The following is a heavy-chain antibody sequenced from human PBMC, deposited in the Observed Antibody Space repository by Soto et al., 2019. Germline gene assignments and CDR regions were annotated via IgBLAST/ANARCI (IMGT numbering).Heavy chain of an antibody. Sequence: ASVKVSCKASGYTFTSYGISWVRQAPGQGLEWMGWISAYNGNTNYAQKLQGRVTMTTDTSTSTAYMELRSLRSDDTAVYYCARDGISTSGNAGYYYYYGMDVWGQGTTVTVSS. J-gene: IGHJ6*02. D-gene: IGHD1-26*01. CDR3: ARDGISTSGNAGYYYYYGMDV. CDR1: GYTFTSYG. V-gene: IGHV1-18*01. CDR2: ISAYNGNT.